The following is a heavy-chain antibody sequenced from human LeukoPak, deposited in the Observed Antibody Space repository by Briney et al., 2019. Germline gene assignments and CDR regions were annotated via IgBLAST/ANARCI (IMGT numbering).Heavy chain of an antibody. J-gene: IGHJ4*02. CDR1: GFTFSSYA. Sequence: GGSLRLSCAASGFTFSSYAMSWVRQAPGKGLEWVSAISGSGGSTYYADSVKGRFTISRDNSRNTLYLQMNSLRAEDTAVYYCAKDLSMVRARGIFDYWGQGTLVTVSS. D-gene: IGHD3-10*01. CDR3: AKDLSMVRARGIFDY. CDR2: ISGSGGST. V-gene: IGHV3-23*01.